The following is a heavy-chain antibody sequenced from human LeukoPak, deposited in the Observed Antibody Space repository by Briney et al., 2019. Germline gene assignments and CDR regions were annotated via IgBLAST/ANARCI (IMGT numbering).Heavy chain of an antibody. J-gene: IGHJ6*03. V-gene: IGHV3-30*02. CDR1: GFTFSSYG. D-gene: IGHD1-1*01. CDR2: IRYDGSNK. Sequence: GGSLRLSCAASGFTFSSYGMSWVRQAPGKGLEWVAFIRYDGSNKDYADSVKGRFTISRDNSKTTLYLQMNSLRAEDTAVYYCARDWVTTTGLKYYYYMDVWGKGTTATVSS. CDR3: ARDWVTTTGLKYYYYMDV.